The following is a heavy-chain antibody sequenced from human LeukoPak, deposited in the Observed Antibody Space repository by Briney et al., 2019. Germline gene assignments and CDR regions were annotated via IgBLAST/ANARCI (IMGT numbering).Heavy chain of an antibody. CDR3: AREVAAALDP. CDR2: IKPDGTEE. CDR1: GFTFNTYW. Sequence: PGGSLRLSCEASGFTFNTYWMSWVRQAPGKGLEWVANIKPDGTEENYVDSVKGRLTVSRDNAKNSLYLQMNNLRVEDTAVYYCAREVAAALDPWGQGTLVTVSS. J-gene: IGHJ5*02. V-gene: IGHV3-7*01. D-gene: IGHD6-25*01.